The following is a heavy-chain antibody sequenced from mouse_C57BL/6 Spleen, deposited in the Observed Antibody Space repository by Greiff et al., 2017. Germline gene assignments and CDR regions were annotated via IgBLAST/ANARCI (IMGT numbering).Heavy chain of an antibody. V-gene: IGHV1-55*01. CDR2: IYPGSGST. J-gene: IGHJ4*01. CDR1: GYTFTSYW. CDR3: ARGNDYEDAMDY. Sequence: QFQLQQPGAELVKPGASVKMSCKASGYTFTSYWITWVKQRPGQGLEWIGDIYPGSGSTNYNEKFKSKATLTVDTSSSTAYMQLSSLTSEDSAVYYCARGNDYEDAMDYWGQGTSVTVSS. D-gene: IGHD2-4*01.